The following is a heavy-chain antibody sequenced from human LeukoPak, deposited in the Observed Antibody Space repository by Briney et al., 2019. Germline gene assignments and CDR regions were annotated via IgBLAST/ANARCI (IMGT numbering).Heavy chain of an antibody. CDR3: ARYCRSTSCQYYYGMDV. CDR1: GFTFSSYA. J-gene: IGHJ6*02. CDR2: ISRSAGST. Sequence: GGSLRFSCGASGFTFSSYAMSWVRQAPGKGLEWVSAISRSAGSTYYADSVKGRFTVSRDNSKNTLYLQMNSLRAEDTAVYHCARYCRSTSCQYYYGMDVWGQGTTVTVSS. D-gene: IGHD2-2*01. V-gene: IGHV3-23*01.